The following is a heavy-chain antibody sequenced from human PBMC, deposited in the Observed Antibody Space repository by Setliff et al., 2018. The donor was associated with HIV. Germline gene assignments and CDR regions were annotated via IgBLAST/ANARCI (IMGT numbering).Heavy chain of an antibody. CDR1: GGIFINSA. CDR2: IIPIFNTG. J-gene: IGHJ3*01. D-gene: IGHD3-22*01. CDR3: TTGRHYYDSSDYPANPFDV. V-gene: IGHV1-69*13. Sequence: VASVKVSCKASGGIFINSAFSWVRQAPGQGLEWMGSIIPIFNTGNYAQKSQNRVTITADESTSTAYMELSSLRSEDTAVYFCTTGRHYYDSSDYPANPFDVWGQGTMVTVSS.